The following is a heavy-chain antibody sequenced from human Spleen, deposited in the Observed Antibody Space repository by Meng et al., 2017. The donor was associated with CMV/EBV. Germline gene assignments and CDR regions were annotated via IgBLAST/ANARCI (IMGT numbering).Heavy chain of an antibody. CDR1: GLTFTTYA. J-gene: IGHJ6*02. CDR3: ARDFIYRSGYPRRAGMDV. CDR2: ISYDGSNK. V-gene: IGHV3-30*03. Sequence: GESLKISCAASGLTFTTYAMHWVRQAPGKGLEWVAVISYDGSNKYYADPVKGRFTISRDNSKNTVYLQMNSLRAEDTAVYYCARDFIYRSGYPRRAGMDVWGQGTTVTVSS. D-gene: IGHD3-3*01.